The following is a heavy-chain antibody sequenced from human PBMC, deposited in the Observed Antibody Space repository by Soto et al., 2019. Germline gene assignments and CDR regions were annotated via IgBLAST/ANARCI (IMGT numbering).Heavy chain of an antibody. CDR2: ISSSSSYM. V-gene: IGHV3-21*01. Sequence: EVQLVESGGGLVQPGGSLRLSCAASGFTFSTYNMNWVRQAPGKGLEWVSFISSSSSYMNYADSVKGRFTISRDNAKNSLYLHMNSLRAEDTAVYYCARDHYGSGNYYFDYWGQGTLVTVSS. CDR1: GFTFSTYN. J-gene: IGHJ4*02. CDR3: ARDHYGSGNYYFDY. D-gene: IGHD3-10*01.